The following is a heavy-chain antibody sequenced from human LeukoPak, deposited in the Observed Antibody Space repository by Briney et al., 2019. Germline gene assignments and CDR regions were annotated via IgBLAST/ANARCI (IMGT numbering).Heavy chain of an antibody. CDR3: ATHPRYSSSWYRVSYFDY. V-gene: IGHV3-33*01. J-gene: IGHJ4*02. CDR1: GFTFSGSG. D-gene: IGHD6-13*01. CDR2: IWYDGSNK. Sequence: PGGSLRLSCTASGFTFSGSGMHWVRQAPGKGLEWVAVIWYDGSNKYYADSVKGRFTISRDNSKNTLYLQMNSLRAEDTAVYYCATHPRYSSSWYRVSYFDYWGQGTLVTVSS.